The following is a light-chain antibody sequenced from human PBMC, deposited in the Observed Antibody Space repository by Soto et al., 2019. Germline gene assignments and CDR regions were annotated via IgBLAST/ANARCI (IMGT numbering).Light chain of an antibody. V-gene: IGKV1-5*01. CDR1: QIISSR. CDR3: QQYNRYSLT. CDR2: DAY. J-gene: IGKJ4*01. Sequence: DIQMTQSPSILSASVGDRVTITCRASQIISSRLAWYQQKPGKAPKLRIYDAYNLESGVPSRFSGSGSGTEFTLTISSLQPDDFATYYCQQYNRYSLTFGGWTKVEIK.